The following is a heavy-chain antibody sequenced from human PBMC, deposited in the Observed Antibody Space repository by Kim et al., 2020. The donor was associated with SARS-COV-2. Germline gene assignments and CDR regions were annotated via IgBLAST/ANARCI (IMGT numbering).Heavy chain of an antibody. Sequence: GRFTISRDNAKNSLYLQMNSLRAEDTAVYYCARESPMIVVVISYFDAFDIWGQGTMVTVSS. V-gene: IGHV3-11*05. J-gene: IGHJ3*02. CDR3: ARESPMIVVVISYFDAFDI. D-gene: IGHD3-22*01.